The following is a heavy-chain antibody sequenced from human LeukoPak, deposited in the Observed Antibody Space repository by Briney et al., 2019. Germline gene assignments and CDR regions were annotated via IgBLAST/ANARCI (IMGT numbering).Heavy chain of an antibody. V-gene: IGHV1-69*04. Sequence: SVKVSCKASGGTFSSYAISWVRQAPGQGLEWMGRIIPILGIANYAQKFQGRVTITADKSTSTAYMELSSLRSEDTAVYYCARDRPLSSQDSSGYYYLVYWGQGTLVTVSS. CDR2: IIPILGIA. CDR3: ARDRPLSSQDSSGYYYLVY. J-gene: IGHJ4*02. CDR1: GGTFSSYA. D-gene: IGHD3-22*01.